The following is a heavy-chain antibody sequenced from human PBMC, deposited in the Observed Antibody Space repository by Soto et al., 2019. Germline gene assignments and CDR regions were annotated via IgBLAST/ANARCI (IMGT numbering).Heavy chain of an antibody. V-gene: IGHV3-23*01. D-gene: IGHD3-22*01. CDR2: ISGSGGST. J-gene: IGHJ4*02. CDR3: AKGSYHSSGYYDYFDY. CDR1: GFTFSSYA. Sequence: GGSLRLSCAASGFTFSSYAMSWVRQAPGKGLEWVSAISGSGGSTYYADSVKGRFTISRDNSKNTLYLQMNSLRAEDTAVYYCAKGSYHSSGYYDYFDYWGQGTLVTVSS.